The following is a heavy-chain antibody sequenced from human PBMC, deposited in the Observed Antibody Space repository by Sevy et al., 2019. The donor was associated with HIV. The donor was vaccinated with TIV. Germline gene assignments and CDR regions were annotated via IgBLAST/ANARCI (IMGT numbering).Heavy chain of an antibody. CDR1: GFTFTDYA. V-gene: IGHV3-49*04. D-gene: IGHD1-1*01. J-gene: IGHJ4*02. CDR3: TRWKGAQSVFPY. Sequence: GGSLRLSCTASGFTFTDYAMNWVRQSPGKGLEWVAFFKRKADGGTLDHAASVKGRFTISRDDSKNIAYLQMNDLKTEDTGVYYSTRWKGAQSVFPYWGQGALVTVSS. CDR2: FKRKADGGTL.